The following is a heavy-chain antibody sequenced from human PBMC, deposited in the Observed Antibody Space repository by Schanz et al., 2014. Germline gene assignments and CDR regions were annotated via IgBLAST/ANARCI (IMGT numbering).Heavy chain of an antibody. CDR3: ARDRGYDFSFDP. CDR2: INHYGRT. V-gene: IGHV4-34*01. CDR1: GGSFIGYD. Sequence: QVRLQQRGAGLLKPSGTLSLTCAVSGGSFIGYDWSWTRQFPGQDLEWIGDINHYGRTNYNPSLMGRVSISIDASQNQFSLKMTSVTAADTAVYYCARDRGYDFSFDPWGQGTLVTVSS. J-gene: IGHJ5*02. D-gene: IGHD3-3*01.